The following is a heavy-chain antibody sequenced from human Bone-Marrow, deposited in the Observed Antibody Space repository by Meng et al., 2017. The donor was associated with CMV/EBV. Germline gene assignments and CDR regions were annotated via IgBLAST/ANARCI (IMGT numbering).Heavy chain of an antibody. D-gene: IGHD3-3*01. CDR2: MNPNSGNT. J-gene: IGHJ6*02. V-gene: IGHV1-8*01. CDR1: GYTFTSYD. CDR3: ARGRRSITIFGVVIMHGMVV. Sequence: ASVKVSCKASGYTFTSYDINWVRQATGQGLEWMGWMNPNSGNTGYAQKFQGRVTMTRNTSISTAYMELSSLRSEDTAVYYCARGRRSITIFGVVIMHGMVVWGQGTTVTVSS.